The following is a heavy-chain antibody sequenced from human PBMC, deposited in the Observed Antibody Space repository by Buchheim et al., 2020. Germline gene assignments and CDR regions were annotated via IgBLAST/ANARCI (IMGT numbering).Heavy chain of an antibody. D-gene: IGHD6-19*01. V-gene: IGHV3-23*01. CDR1: GFTVSSYG. J-gene: IGHJ4*02. CDR2: ISGSGGTT. Sequence: EVQLLESGGGLIQPGGSLRLSCAASGFTVSSYGISWVRQAPGKGLEWVSSISGSGGTTYYADSVKGRFTVSRDNSKNIIYLQMNSLRAEDAAEYYCAKNRYSSAWYGGIDYWGQGTL. CDR3: AKNRYSSAWYGGIDY.